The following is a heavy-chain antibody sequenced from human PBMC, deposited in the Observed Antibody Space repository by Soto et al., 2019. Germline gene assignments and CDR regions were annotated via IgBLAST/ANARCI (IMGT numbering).Heavy chain of an antibody. Sequence: QVQLQESGPGLVKPSETLSLTCTVSGDSISSYYWSWIRQPPGKGLEWIGYIYYSGSTNYNPSLKSRVTISLDTSKNYFSLRLSSVTAADTAIYSCAREVSSWYGGHYYSYGMDVWGQGTTVTVSS. CDR3: AREVSSWYGGHYYSYGMDV. V-gene: IGHV4-59*01. CDR1: GDSISSYY. D-gene: IGHD6-13*01. J-gene: IGHJ6*02. CDR2: IYYSGST.